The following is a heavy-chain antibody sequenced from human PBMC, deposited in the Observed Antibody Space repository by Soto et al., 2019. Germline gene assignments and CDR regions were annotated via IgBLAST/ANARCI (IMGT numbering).Heavy chain of an antibody. J-gene: IGHJ4*02. CDR1: GFTSSSYS. CDR2: ISSSSSYI. CDR3: ASPKGRYGSGSYYPPYFDY. Sequence: LRLSCAASGFTSSSYSMNWVRQAPGKGLEWVSSISSSSSYIYYADSVKGRFTISRDNAKNSLYLQMNSLRAEDTAVYYCASPKGRYGSGSYYPPYFDYWGQGTLVTVSS. D-gene: IGHD3-10*01. V-gene: IGHV3-21*01.